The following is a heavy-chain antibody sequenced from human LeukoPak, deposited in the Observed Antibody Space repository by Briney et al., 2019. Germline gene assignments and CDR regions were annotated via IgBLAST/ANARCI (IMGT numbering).Heavy chain of an antibody. J-gene: IGHJ4*02. CDR3: ARAVAGTGFDY. Sequence: ASVKVSCKASGYTFTSYGISWVRQAPGQGLEWMGWISAYNGNTNYAQKLQGRVTMTTDTSTSTAYMEPRSLRFDDTAVYYCARAVAGTGFDYWGQGTLVTVSS. CDR2: ISAYNGNT. V-gene: IGHV1-18*01. D-gene: IGHD6-19*01. CDR1: GYTFTSYG.